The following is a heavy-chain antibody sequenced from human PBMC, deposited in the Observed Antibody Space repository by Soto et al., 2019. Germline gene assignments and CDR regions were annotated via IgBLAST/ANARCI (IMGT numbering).Heavy chain of an antibody. CDR1: GGSFSGYY. Sequence: SETLSLTCAVYGGSFSGYYWSWIRQPPGKGLEWIGEINHSGSTNYNPSLKSRVTISVDTSKNQFSLKLSSVTAADTAVYYCARSLTNDYGGNLDYWGQGTLVTVSS. V-gene: IGHV4-34*01. D-gene: IGHD4-17*01. J-gene: IGHJ4*02. CDR2: INHSGST. CDR3: ARSLTNDYGGNLDY.